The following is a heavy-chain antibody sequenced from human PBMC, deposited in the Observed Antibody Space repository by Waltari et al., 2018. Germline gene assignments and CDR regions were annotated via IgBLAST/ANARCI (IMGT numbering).Heavy chain of an antibody. CDR2: LDREDGET. CDR1: GYTLAGLS. CDR3: HLTGRNIVLAGGSPSFYSYMDV. V-gene: IGHV1-24*01. D-gene: IGHD2-15*01. Sequence: QVQVEQSGSEVKRPGASVRVSCTVPGYTLAGLSLDRVRQAPAKGLQWMGRLDREDGETTYAQHFQGRITVTEDTSTNTAYMGLRTLVSDDTAVYFCHLTGRNIVLAGGSPSFYSYMDVWGRGTTVTVS. J-gene: IGHJ6*03.